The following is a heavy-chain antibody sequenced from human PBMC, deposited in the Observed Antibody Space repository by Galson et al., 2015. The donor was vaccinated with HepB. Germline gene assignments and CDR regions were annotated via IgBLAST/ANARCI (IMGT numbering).Heavy chain of an antibody. V-gene: IGHV6-1*01. Sequence: CAISGDSVSSNSAAWNWIRQSPSRGLEWLGRTYYRSKWYNDYAVSVKSRITINPDTSKNQFSLQLNSVTPEDTAVYYCARVREQAYYYYYYMDVWGKGTTVTVSS. D-gene: IGHD1/OR15-1a*01. CDR2: TYYRSKWYN. CDR3: ARVREQAYYYYYYMDV. CDR1: GDSVSSNSAA. J-gene: IGHJ6*03.